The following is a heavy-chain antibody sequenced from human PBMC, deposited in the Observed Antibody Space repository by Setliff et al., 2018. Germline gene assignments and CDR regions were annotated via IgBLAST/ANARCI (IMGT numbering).Heavy chain of an antibody. CDR3: ARAKGNDYSMDV. CDR2: IYSSGRT. J-gene: IGHJ6*03. Sequence: SETLSLTCTVSGGSISSYYWIWIRQPPGKGLEWIGYIYSSGRTNYNPSLKSRVTLSVDTSNNQFSLKVSSVTADDTAVYYCARAKGNDYSMDVWGKGTTVTVSS. V-gene: IGHV4-4*08. CDR1: GGSISSYY.